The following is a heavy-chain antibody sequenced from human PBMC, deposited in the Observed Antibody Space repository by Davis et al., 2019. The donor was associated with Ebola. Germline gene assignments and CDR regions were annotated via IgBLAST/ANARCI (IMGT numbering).Heavy chain of an antibody. J-gene: IGHJ5*02. V-gene: IGHV4-34*01. CDR2: INHSGST. CDR1: GGSFSGYY. Sequence: SETLSLTCAVYGGSFSGYYWSWIRQPPGKGLEWIGEINHSGSTNYNPSLKSRVTISVDTSKNQFSLKLSSVTAADTAVYYCARGTRRQTATIKGLESWGQGTLVSVSS. CDR3: ARGTRRQTATIKGLES. D-gene: IGHD5-24*01.